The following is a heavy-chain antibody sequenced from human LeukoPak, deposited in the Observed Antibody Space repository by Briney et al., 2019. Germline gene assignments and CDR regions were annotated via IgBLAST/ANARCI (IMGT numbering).Heavy chain of an antibody. CDR1: GGSISSYY. J-gene: IGHJ6*02. V-gene: IGHV4-59*08. D-gene: IGHD1/OR15-1a*01. CDR3: ARSGTSRYYFYGMDV. CDR2: IYYTGST. Sequence: SETLSLTCTVSGGSISSYYWNWIRQPPGKGLEWIGYIYYTGSTNYNPSLKSRVTISVDTSKNQFSLKLNSVTATDTAVCYCARSGTSRYYFYGMDVWGQGTTVTVSS.